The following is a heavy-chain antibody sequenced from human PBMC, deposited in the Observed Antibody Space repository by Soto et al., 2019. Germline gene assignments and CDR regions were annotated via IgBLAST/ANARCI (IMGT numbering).Heavy chain of an antibody. CDR2: IIPIFGIT. Sequence: GASVKVSCKASGGTFSSYPISWVRQAPGQGLEWMGRIIPIFGITNYARKFQGSVTLTADKSTSTAYMELSSLRSDDTAVYYCARAYSPGLFDPWGQGTLVTVSS. CDR1: GGTFSSYP. J-gene: IGHJ5*02. V-gene: IGHV1-69*04. D-gene: IGHD2-15*01. CDR3: ARAYSPGLFDP.